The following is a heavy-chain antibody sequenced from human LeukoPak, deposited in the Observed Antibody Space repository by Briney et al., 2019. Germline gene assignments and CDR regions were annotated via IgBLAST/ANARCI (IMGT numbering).Heavy chain of an antibody. CDR3: AKIAVADYYFDY. J-gene: IGHJ4*02. D-gene: IGHD6-19*01. Sequence: ASVKVSCKASGYTFTSYDINWVRQATGQGLEWMGWMNPNSGNTGYAQKLQGRVTMTTDTSTSTAYMELRSLRSDDTAVYYCAKIAVADYYFDYWGQGTLVTVSS. V-gene: IGHV1-8*01. CDR2: MNPNSGNT. CDR1: GYTFTSYD.